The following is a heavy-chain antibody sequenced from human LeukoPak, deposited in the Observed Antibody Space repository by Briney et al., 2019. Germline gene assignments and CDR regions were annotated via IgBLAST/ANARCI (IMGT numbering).Heavy chain of an antibody. CDR2: ISWNSGSI. J-gene: IGHJ3*02. V-gene: IGHV3-9*03. CDR1: GFTFDDYA. CDR3: AKGYCSSTSCPYDAFDI. Sequence: GGSLRLSCAASGFTFDDYAMNWVRQAPGKGLEWVSGISWNSGSIGYADSVKGRFTISRDNAKNSLYLQMNSLRPEDMALYYCAKGYCSSTSCPYDAFDIWGQGTMVTVSS. D-gene: IGHD2-2*01.